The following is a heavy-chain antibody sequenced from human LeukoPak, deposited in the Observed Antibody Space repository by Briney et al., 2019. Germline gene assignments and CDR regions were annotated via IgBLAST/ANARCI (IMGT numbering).Heavy chain of an antibody. J-gene: IGHJ4*02. D-gene: IGHD1-26*01. V-gene: IGHV3-11*04. CDR2: ISVSGTTM. Sequence: GGSLRLSCATSGFTFTDYYMSWIRQAPGKGLEWVSYISVSGTTMYYADSVKGRFTISRDNAKKSLYLQMNSLRVEDTAVYYCAREGNSGTYLAPGYLDYWGQGTLVTVSS. CDR3: AREGNSGTYLAPGYLDY. CDR1: GFTFTDYY.